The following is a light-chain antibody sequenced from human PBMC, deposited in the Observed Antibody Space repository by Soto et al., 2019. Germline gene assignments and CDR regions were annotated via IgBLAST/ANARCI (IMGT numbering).Light chain of an antibody. CDR2: SNT. Sequence: QSVLTQPPSVSGAPGQRVTISCNGSKSNIGADYGVHWYQQLPGTAPKVLIYSNTNRPSGVPERFSASKSGTSASLAITGLQIEDESDYYCQSYDSRLRVLVFGVGTKVTVL. CDR3: QSYDSRLRVLV. J-gene: IGLJ2*01. CDR1: KSNIGADYG. V-gene: IGLV1-40*01.